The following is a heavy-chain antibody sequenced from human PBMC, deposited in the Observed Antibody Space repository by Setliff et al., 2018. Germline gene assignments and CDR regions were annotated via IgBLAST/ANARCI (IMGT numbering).Heavy chain of an antibody. CDR2: FDPEDGET. J-gene: IGHJ3*02. CDR1: GYTLTELS. D-gene: IGHD3-22*01. V-gene: IGHV1-24*01. Sequence: ASVKVSCKVSGYTLTELSMHWVRQAPGKGLEWMGGFDPEDGETIYAQKFQGRVTITADESTSTAYMELSSLRSEDTAVYYCARDSFFGDDYYDSSGSSHAFDIWGQGTMVTVSS. CDR3: ARDSFFGDDYYDSSGSSHAFDI.